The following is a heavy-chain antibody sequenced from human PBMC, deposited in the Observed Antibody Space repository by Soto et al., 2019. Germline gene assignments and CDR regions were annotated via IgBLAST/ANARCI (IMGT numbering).Heavy chain of an antibody. D-gene: IGHD2-8*01. Sequence: ASVKVSCKASGYSFTDYHIHWVRQAPGQGLGWLGRINPKSGGTSTAQKFQGWVTMTTDTSISTASMELTRLTSDDTAIYYCARGDSTDCSNGVCSFFYHHDMDVWGQGTTVTVSS. CDR1: GYSFTDYH. J-gene: IGHJ6*02. CDR3: ARGDSTDCSNGVCSFFYHHDMDV. CDR2: INPKSGGT. V-gene: IGHV1-2*04.